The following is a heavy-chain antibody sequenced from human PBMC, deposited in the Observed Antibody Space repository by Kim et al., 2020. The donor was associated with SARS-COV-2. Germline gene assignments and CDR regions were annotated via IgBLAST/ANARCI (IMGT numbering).Heavy chain of an antibody. J-gene: IGHJ4*02. Sequence: ASVKVSCKASGYTFTSYYMHWVRQAPGQGLEWMGIINPSGGSTSYAQKFQGRVTMTRDTSTSTVYMELSSLRSEDTAVYYCARGQYYYDSSGYYFDYWGQGTLVTVSS. CDR1: GYTFTSYY. CDR2: INPSGGST. CDR3: ARGQYYYDSSGYYFDY. D-gene: IGHD3-22*01. V-gene: IGHV1-46*01.